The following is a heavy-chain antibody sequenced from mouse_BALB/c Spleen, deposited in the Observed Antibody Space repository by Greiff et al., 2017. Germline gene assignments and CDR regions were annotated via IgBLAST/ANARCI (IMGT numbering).Heavy chain of an antibody. D-gene: IGHD2-4*01. J-gene: IGHJ3*01. Sequence: EVQWVESGGGLVQPGGSRKLSCAASGFTFSDYGMAWVRQAPGKGPEWVAFISNVAYSIYYADTVTGRFTISRENAKNTLYLEMSSLRAEDTAMYYCARPLHDYDEGGCAYWGQGTLVTVSA. CDR2: ISNVAYSI. V-gene: IGHV5-15*02. CDR1: GFTFSDYG. CDR3: ARPLHDYDEGGCAY.